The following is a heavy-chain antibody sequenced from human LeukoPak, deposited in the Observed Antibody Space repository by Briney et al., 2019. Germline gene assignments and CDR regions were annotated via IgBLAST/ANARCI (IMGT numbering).Heavy chain of an antibody. Sequence: TGGSLRLSCAASGFTFDDYGMSWVRQAPGKGLEWVSGINWNGGSTGYADSVKGRFTISRDNAENSLYLQVNSLRAEDTALYYCARNFGGGDSSGPYYWGQGTLVTVSS. J-gene: IGHJ4*02. CDR2: INWNGGST. CDR1: GFTFDDYG. CDR3: ARNFGGGDSSGPYY. V-gene: IGHV3-20*04. D-gene: IGHD3-22*01.